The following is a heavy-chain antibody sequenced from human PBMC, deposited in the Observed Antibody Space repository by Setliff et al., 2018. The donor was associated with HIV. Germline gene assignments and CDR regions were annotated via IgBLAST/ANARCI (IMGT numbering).Heavy chain of an antibody. CDR3: ARGGDDSGPGTWTFDY. V-gene: IGHV1-2*02. CDR1: GYTFSDYY. D-gene: IGHD3-10*01. J-gene: IGHJ4*02. Sequence: ASVKVSCKASGYTFSDYYLHWVRQAPGQGLEWMGWINGNSGATNYAQKFQGRVTMTRDTSTYTAYMELTRLRSDDTAVHSCARGGDDSGPGTWTFDYWGQGALVTVSS. CDR2: INGNSGAT.